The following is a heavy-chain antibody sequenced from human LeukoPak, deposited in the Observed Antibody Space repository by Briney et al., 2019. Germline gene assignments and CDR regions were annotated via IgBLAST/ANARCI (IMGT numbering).Heavy chain of an antibody. J-gene: IGHJ4*02. CDR3: ASQIRRGDY. V-gene: IGHV3-21*01. CDR2: ISSSSSYI. CDR1: GFPFSSYS. D-gene: IGHD3-10*01. Sequence: GSLRLSCAASGFPFSSYSINWVRPAPGKGLEWVSSISSSSSYIYYADSVKGRFTISRDNAKNSLYLQMNSLRAEDTAVYYCASQIRRGDYWGQGTLVTVSS.